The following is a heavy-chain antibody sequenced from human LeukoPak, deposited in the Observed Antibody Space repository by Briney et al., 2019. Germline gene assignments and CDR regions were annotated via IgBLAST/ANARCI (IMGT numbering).Heavy chain of an antibody. CDR3: AREASGSLFDY. CDR2: INAGNGNT. CDR1: GYTFTSYA. J-gene: IGHJ4*02. Sequence: ASVKVSCKASGYTFTSYAMHWLRQAPGQRLEWMGWINAGNGNTKYSHECQGRVTITRDTSASTAYMELSSLRSEDMAVYYCAREASGSLFDYWGQGTLVTVSS. V-gene: IGHV1-3*03. D-gene: IGHD1-26*01.